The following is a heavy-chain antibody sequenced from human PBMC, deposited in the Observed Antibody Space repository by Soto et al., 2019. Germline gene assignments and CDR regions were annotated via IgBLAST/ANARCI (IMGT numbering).Heavy chain of an antibody. CDR1: GFTFSSYA. V-gene: IGHV3-30-3*02. CDR3: AQAYYDYGDSEPHGY. Sequence: QVQLVESGGGVVQPGRSLRLSCAASGFTFSSYAMHWVRQAPGKGLEWVAVISYDGSNKYYADSVKGRFTISRDNSKNTLYLQMNSRRAEDTAVYYCAQAYYDYGDSEPHGYWGQGTLVTVSS. D-gene: IGHD4-17*01. J-gene: IGHJ4*02. CDR2: ISYDGSNK.